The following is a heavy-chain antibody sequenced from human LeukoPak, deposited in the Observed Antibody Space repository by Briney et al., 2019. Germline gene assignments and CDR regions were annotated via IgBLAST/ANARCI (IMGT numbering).Heavy chain of an antibody. CDR2: INPNSGGT. CDR1: GYTFTGYY. V-gene: IGHV1-2*02. J-gene: IGHJ4*02. Sequence: ASVKVSCKASGYTFTGYYMHWVRQAPGRGLEWMGWINPNSGGTNYAQNLQGRVTMTTDTSTSTAYMELRSLRSDDTAVYYCARYYYDSSGYPNYFDYWGQGTLVTVSS. D-gene: IGHD3-22*01. CDR3: ARYYYDSSGYPNYFDY.